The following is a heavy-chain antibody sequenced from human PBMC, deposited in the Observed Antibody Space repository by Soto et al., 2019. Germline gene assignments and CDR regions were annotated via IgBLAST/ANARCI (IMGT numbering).Heavy chain of an antibody. V-gene: IGHV3-74*01. J-gene: IGHJ5*02. CDR2: INSDGSST. CDR3: SDLGTWFVP. Sequence: GGSLRLSCAASGVTFSSYWMHWVRQAPGKGLVWVSRINSDGSSTSYADSVKGRFTISRDNAKNTLYLQMNSLRAEDTAVYYCSDLGTWFVPWGQGTLVTVSS. CDR1: GVTFSSYW.